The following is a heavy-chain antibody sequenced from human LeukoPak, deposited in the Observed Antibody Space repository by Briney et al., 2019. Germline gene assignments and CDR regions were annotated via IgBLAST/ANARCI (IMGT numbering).Heavy chain of an antibody. J-gene: IGHJ6*03. CDR3: ARDGGVAATGPVGLAYYYYYMDV. CDR2: IYTSGST. CDR1: GGSISSYY. D-gene: IGHD2-15*01. Sequence: PSETLSLTCTVSGGSISSYYWSWIRQPAGKGLEWIGRIYTSGSTNYNPSLKSRVTISVDTSNNPFSLKLGSVTAADTAVYYCARDGGVAATGPVGLAYYYYYMDVWGKGTTVTVSS. V-gene: IGHV4-4*07.